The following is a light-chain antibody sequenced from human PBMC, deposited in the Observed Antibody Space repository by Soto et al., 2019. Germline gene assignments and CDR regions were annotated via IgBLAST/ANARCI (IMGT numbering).Light chain of an antibody. V-gene: IGLV2-14*01. CDR2: DVS. CDR3: SSYTSSSTS. Sequence: QSALTQPASVSGSPGQSITISCTGTSSDVGGYNYVSWYQQHPGKAPKLMIYDVSNRPSGVSNRFSGSKSGNTVSLTISGLQAEDEADYYCSSYTSSSTSFGGGTKLTVL. CDR1: SSDVGGYNY. J-gene: IGLJ2*01.